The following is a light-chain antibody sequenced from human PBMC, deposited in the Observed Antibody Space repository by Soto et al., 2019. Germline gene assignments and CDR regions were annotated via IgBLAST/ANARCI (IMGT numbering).Light chain of an antibody. V-gene: IGKV3-11*01. CDR3: QQRSNWPPIT. Sequence: EIGLTQSPGTLSLSPGGRATLSCRASQSVSRNYVAWYQQKPGQAPRLLIYGASTRATGIPARFSAWGSGTDFTLTISSLEPEDFAVYYCQQRSNWPPITFGQGTRLEIK. CDR2: GAS. J-gene: IGKJ5*01. CDR1: QSVSRNY.